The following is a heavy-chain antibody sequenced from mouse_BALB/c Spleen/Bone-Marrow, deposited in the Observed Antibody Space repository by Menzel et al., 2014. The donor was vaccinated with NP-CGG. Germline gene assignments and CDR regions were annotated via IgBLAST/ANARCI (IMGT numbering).Heavy chain of an antibody. Sequence: EVKLQESGPELVKSGASVKMSCKASGYTFTSYVMHWVKQKPGLGLEWIGNINPYNGGTKYNEKFKGKATLTSDKFSSTAYMELGSLTSEDSAAYYCARSLYGFDWYFDVWGAGTTVTVSS. CDR1: GYTFTSYV. J-gene: IGHJ1*01. CDR2: INPYNGGT. CDR3: ARSLYGFDWYFDV. V-gene: IGHV1-14*01. D-gene: IGHD2-2*01.